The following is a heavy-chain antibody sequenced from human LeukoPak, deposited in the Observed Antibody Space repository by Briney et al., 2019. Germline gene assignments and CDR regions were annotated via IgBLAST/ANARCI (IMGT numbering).Heavy chain of an antibody. CDR1: GYTLTELS. J-gene: IGHJ4*02. V-gene: IGHV1-24*01. Sequence: ASVKVSCKVSGYTLTELSMHWVRQAPGIGLEWMGGFDPEDGEAIYAQKFQGRVTMTEDTSTDTAYMELSSLRSEDTAVYYCATDSKGSSSGIDYWGQGTLVTVSS. D-gene: IGHD6-6*01. CDR3: ATDSKGSSSGIDY. CDR2: FDPEDGEA.